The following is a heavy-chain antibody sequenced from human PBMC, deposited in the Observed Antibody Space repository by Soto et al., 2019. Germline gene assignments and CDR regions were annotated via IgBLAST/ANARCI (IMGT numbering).Heavy chain of an antibody. CDR3: ARHLGGYCGGDCYQPYFDY. V-gene: IGHV4-39*01. CDR1: GGSISSSSYY. CDR2: IYYSGST. Sequence: SETLSLTCTISGGSISSSSYYWGWIRQPPGKGLEWIGSIYYSGSTYYNPSLKSRVTISVDTSKNQFSLKLSSVTAADTAVYYCARHLGGYCGGDCYQPYFDYWGQGTLVTVSS. D-gene: IGHD2-21*02. J-gene: IGHJ4*02.